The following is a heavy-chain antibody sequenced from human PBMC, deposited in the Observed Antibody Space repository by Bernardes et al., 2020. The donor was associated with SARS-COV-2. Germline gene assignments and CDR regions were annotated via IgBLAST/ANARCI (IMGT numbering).Heavy chain of an antibody. CDR2: ISYDGTNI. V-gene: IGHV3-30-3*01. CDR3: AREPDHIAEAGTWGH. Sequence: GGSLRLSCAASGFTFSGYAMNWVRQAPGKGPEWVALISYDGTNIQYAESVKGRFTISRDNSKNTLFLQLNSLRPDDTAVYYCAREPDHIAEAGTWGHWGQGTLVTV. J-gene: IGHJ4*02. D-gene: IGHD6-19*01. CDR1: GFTFSGYA.